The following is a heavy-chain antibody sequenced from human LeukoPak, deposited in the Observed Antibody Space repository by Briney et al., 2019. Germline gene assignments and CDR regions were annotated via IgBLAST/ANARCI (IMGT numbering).Heavy chain of an antibody. J-gene: IGHJ5*02. CDR1: GGSISSYY. V-gene: IGHV4-59*01. CDR3: ARDGAVGWFDP. D-gene: IGHD2-15*01. Sequence: SETLSLTCTVSGGSISSYYWSWLRQPPGKGLEWIGYIYYSGSTNYNPSLKSRVTISLDTSKNQFSLRLSSVTAADTAVYYCARDGAVGWFDPWGQGTLVTVSS. CDR2: IYYSGST.